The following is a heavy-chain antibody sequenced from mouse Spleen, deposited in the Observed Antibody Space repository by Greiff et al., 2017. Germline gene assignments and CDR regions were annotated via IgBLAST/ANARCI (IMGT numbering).Heavy chain of an antibody. CDR2: INPSTGGT. D-gene: IGHD1-2*01. V-gene: IGHV1-42*01. CDR3: APLLRYFAMDY. J-gene: IGHJ4*01. CDR1: GYSFTGYY. Sequence: EVKLMESGPELVKPGASVKISCKASGYSFTGYYMNWVKQSPEKSLEWIGEINPSTGGTTYNQKFKAKATLTVDKSSSTAYMQLKSLTSEDSAVYYCAPLLRYFAMDYWGQGTSVTVSS.